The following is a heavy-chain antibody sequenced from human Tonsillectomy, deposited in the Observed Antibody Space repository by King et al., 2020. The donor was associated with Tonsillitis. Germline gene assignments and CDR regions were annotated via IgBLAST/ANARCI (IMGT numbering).Heavy chain of an antibody. CDR1: GFTFSTYS. CDR2: ITSSSSII. Sequence: VQLVESGGGLVQPGGSLRLSCAASGFTFSTYSMTWVRQAPGKGLEWVSYITSSSSIIYYADSVKGRFTISRDNAKNSLYLQMNSLRVEDTAVYYCARDSGIAGADDYWGLGTLVTVSS. D-gene: IGHD6-13*01. CDR3: ARDSGIAGADDY. V-gene: IGHV3-48*04. J-gene: IGHJ4*02.